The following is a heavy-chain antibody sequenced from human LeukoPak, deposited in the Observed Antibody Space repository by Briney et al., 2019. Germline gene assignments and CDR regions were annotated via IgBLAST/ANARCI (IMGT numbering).Heavy chain of an antibody. J-gene: IGHJ4*02. CDR1: GYSFTSYW. Sequence: PGESLKISCKGSGYSFTSYWIGWVRQMPGKGLEWMGIIYPGDSDTRYSPSFQGQVTISADKSISTAYLQWSSLKASDTAMYYCARRGIVVAGTCYFDYWGQGTLVTVSS. CDR3: ARRGIVVAGTCYFDY. CDR2: IYPGDSDT. D-gene: IGHD6-19*01. V-gene: IGHV5-51*01.